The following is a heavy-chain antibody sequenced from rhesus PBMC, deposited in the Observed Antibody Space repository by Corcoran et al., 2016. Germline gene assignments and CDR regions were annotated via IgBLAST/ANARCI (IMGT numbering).Heavy chain of an antibody. CDR1: GGSISSGYYY. V-gene: IGHV4-122*02. J-gene: IGHJ4*01. CDR2: FTYSGST. CDR3: AREILTAILDY. Sequence: QVQLQESGPGLVKPSETLSLTCAVSGGSISSGYYYWSWIRQPPGKGLEWIGYFTYSGSTSYNPSLKSRVTISRDTSKNQFSLKLSSVTAADTAVYYCAREILTAILDYWGQGVLVTVSS. D-gene: IGHD2-27*01.